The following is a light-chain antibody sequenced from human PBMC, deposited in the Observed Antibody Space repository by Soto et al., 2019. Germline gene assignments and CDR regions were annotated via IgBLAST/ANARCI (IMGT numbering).Light chain of an antibody. CDR1: QSVSSN. CDR2: GAS. J-gene: IGKJ1*01. V-gene: IGKV3-15*01. Sequence: EIVMTQSPATLSVSPGESVTLSCRASQSVSSNLAWYQQKPGQSPRLLIYGASTRATGIPARFSGSGSGTEFTLTISSLQSEDFAVYYCQQYINLWTVGQGTKVDIK. CDR3: QQYINLWT.